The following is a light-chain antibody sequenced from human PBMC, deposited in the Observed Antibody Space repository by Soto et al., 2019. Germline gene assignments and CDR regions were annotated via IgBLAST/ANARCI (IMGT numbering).Light chain of an antibody. CDR3: QHFGSSPT. Sequence: EIVLTQSPVTLSLSPGERATLSCRASQSVGSYLAWYQQKPGQAPRLLIYGASTRATGIPDRFSGSGSAKDFTLTISGLEPEDFAVYFCQHFGSSPTFGGGTKVELK. V-gene: IGKV3-20*01. CDR1: QSVGSY. CDR2: GAS. J-gene: IGKJ4*01.